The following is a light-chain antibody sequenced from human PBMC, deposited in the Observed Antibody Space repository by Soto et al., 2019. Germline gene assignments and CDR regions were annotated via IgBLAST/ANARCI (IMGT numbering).Light chain of an antibody. CDR1: QRISNF. V-gene: IGKV1-39*01. CDR2: DAY. Sequence: DIQMTQSPSSLSASVGDSITITCRASQRISNFLNWYQHKPGKAPRLLIYDAYTLQSGVPSRLSGRGSVTDFTLNIDSLQPEDFATYYGQQTFNAHWTFGQGTKVEIK. J-gene: IGKJ1*01. CDR3: QQTFNAHWT.